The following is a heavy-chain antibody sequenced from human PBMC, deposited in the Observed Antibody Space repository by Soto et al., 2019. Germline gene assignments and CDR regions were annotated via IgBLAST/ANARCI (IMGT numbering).Heavy chain of an antibody. CDR3: ARWSSGSRQGFDP. CDR2: IYYSGST. J-gene: IGHJ5*02. V-gene: IGHV4-31*03. CDR1: GGSISSGDNY. D-gene: IGHD2-15*01. Sequence: QVQLQESGPGLVKPSQTLSLTCTVSGGSISSGDNYWSRIRQHPGKGLEWIGYIYYSGSTYYNPSLKSRVTISVDTSKNQFSLKLSSVTAADTAVYYCARWSSGSRQGFDPWGQGTLVTVSS.